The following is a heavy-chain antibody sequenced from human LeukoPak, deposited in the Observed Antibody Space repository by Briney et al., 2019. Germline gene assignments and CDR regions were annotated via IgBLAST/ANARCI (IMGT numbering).Heavy chain of an antibody. CDR3: AIHVAVTVYQRGMYV. CDR1: GGSISPYF. D-gene: IGHD4-11*01. V-gene: IGHV4-59*08. Sequence: PSETLSLTCTVSGGSISPYFWSWIRQPPGRGLEWIAYISYSGSTNYNPSLESRVTISMDTSKNQLSLRLSSVTAADTAVYYCAIHVAVTVYQRGMYVWGQGNTVTVSS. CDR2: ISYSGST. J-gene: IGHJ6*02.